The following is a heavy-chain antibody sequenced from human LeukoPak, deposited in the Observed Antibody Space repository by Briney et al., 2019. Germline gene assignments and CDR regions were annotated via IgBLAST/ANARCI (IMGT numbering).Heavy chain of an antibody. D-gene: IGHD6-6*01. J-gene: IGHJ4*02. V-gene: IGHV3-30*02. Sequence: GGSLRLSCAASGFTFSSYGMHWVRQAPGKGLEWVAFIRYDATNAYCSDSVKGRFTISRANSKNTLYLQMTSLTADDTAMYYCARGSTPYSTSSWFDYWGRGTLVTVSS. CDR1: GFTFSSYG. CDR2: IRYDATNA. CDR3: ARGSTPYSTSSWFDY.